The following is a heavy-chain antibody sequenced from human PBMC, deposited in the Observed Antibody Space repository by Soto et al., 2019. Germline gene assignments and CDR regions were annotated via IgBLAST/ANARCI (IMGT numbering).Heavy chain of an antibody. CDR1: GGAISSFY. Sequence: QVQLQESGPGLVKPSETLSLTCLVSGGAISSFYWSWIRQPPGKGLEWIGYIYSSGSTNYNPSLKSRVTISVDTSKNHFSLKLTSVTAADTDVYYCAEVGVGWSYTMDVWGEETTVTVSS. J-gene: IGHJ6*03. D-gene: IGHD3-16*01. CDR3: AEVGVGWSYTMDV. CDR2: IYSSGST. V-gene: IGHV4-59*01.